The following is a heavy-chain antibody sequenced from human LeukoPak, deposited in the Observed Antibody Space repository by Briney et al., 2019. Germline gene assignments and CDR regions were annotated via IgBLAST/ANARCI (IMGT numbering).Heavy chain of an antibody. CDR3: ARAPFDAPSRDCGMDV. CDR2: MNPNSGNT. CDR1: GYTFTSHD. Sequence: ASVKVSCKASGYTFTSHDINWVRQATGQGLEWMGWMNPNSGNTGYAQKFQGRVTMTRNTSISTAYMELSSLRSEDTAVYYCARAPFDAPSRDCGMDVWGQGTTVTVSS. J-gene: IGHJ6*02. V-gene: IGHV1-8*01. D-gene: IGHD2/OR15-2a*01.